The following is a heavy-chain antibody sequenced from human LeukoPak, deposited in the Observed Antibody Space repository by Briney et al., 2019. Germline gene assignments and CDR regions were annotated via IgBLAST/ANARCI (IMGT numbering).Heavy chain of an antibody. Sequence: PGGSLRLSCAASGFTFHSYWMHWVRQAPGKGLVWVSRIDNDGGSTTYADSVKGRFTISRDNAKNTLYLQMNSVRAEDTAVYYCARSSFPYYFDYWAQGTLVTVSS. CDR1: GFTFHSYW. V-gene: IGHV3-74*01. CDR3: ARSSFPYYFDY. J-gene: IGHJ4*02. D-gene: IGHD3-16*01. CDR2: IDNDGGST.